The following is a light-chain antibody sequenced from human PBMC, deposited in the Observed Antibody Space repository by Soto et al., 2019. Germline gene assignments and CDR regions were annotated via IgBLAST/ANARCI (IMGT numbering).Light chain of an antibody. CDR3: SSYTSSSTV. CDR1: SIDVGGYNY. CDR2: EVS. V-gene: IGLV2-14*01. Sequence: QSALTQPASMSGSPGQSITISCTGTSIDVGGYNYVSWYQQHPGKAPKLMIYEVSNRPSGVSNRFSGSKSGNTASLTISGLQAEDEADYYCSSYTSSSTVFGTGTKLTVL. J-gene: IGLJ1*01.